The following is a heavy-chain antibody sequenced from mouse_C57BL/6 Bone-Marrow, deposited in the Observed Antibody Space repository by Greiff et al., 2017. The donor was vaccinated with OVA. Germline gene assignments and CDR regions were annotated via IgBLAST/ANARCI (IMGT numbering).Heavy chain of an antibody. CDR1: GYTFTDYE. CDR2: IDPETGGT. Sequence: QVQLKESGAELVRPGASVTLSCKASGYTFTDYEMHWVKQTPVHGLEWIGAIDPETGGTAYNQKFKGKAILTADKSSSTAYMERRSLTSEDSAVYYCTILWDWGQGTTLTVSS. CDR3: TILWD. D-gene: IGHD6-2*01. V-gene: IGHV1-15*01. J-gene: IGHJ2*01.